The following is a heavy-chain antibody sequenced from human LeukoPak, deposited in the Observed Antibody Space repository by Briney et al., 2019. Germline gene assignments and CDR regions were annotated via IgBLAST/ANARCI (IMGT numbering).Heavy chain of an antibody. V-gene: IGHV1-69*13. J-gene: IGHJ4*02. CDR2: IIPIFGTA. D-gene: IGHD2-15*01. Sequence: GASVKVSCKASGGTFSSYAISWVRQAPGQELEWMGGIIPIFGTANYAQKFQGRVTITADESTSTAYMELSSLRSEDTAVYYCATLRPRGYCSGGSCYDYWGQGTLVTVSS. CDR1: GGTFSSYA. CDR3: ATLRPRGYCSGGSCYDY.